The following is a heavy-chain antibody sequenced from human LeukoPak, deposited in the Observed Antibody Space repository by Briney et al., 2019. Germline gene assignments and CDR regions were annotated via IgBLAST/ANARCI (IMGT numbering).Heavy chain of an antibody. CDR3: ARGPDCGGDCY. CDR1: GFSFSSYG. Sequence: GGSLRLSCAASGFSFSSYGMHWVRQAPGKGLEWVAVIWYDGSEKYYADSVKGRFTISRDNSRNTLHLQMNSPRAEDTAVYYCARGPDCGGDCYWGQGTLVTVS. CDR2: IWYDGSEK. J-gene: IGHJ4*02. D-gene: IGHD2-21*02. V-gene: IGHV3-33*01.